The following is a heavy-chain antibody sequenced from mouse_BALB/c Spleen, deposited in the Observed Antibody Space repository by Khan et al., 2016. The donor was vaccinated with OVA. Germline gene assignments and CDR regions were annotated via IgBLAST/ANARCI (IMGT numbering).Heavy chain of an antibody. V-gene: IGHV1-7*01. CDR3: AKDRIDY. J-gene: IGHJ2*01. CDR2: INSTSGYT. CDR1: GYTFSTYW. Sequence: QVQLKESRAELAKPGASVKMSCKASGYTFSTYWMHWVKQRPGQGLEWIGYINSTSGYTDYNEKFKDKATLSADKSSSTAYMQLSSLTSEDSAVYYCAKDRIDYWGQGTTLTVSS.